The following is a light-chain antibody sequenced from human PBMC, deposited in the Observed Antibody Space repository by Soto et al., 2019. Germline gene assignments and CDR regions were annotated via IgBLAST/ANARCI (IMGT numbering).Light chain of an antibody. CDR3: QQCRNWPRGFT. J-gene: IGKJ2*01. Sequence: DIVLTQSPATLSLSPGERATLSCRASQSVSSYLAWYQQKPGQAPRLLIYDASNRATGIPARFSGSGSGTDFTLTISSLEPEDFAVYYCQQCRNWPRGFTFGQGTTLEIK. CDR1: QSVSSY. V-gene: IGKV3-11*01. CDR2: DAS.